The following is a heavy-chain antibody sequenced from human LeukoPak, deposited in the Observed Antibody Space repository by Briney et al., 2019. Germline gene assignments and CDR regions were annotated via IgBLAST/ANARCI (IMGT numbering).Heavy chain of an antibody. CDR2: INHSGST. Sequence: PSETLSLTCAVYGGSFSGYYWSWLRQPPGKGLEWIGEINHSGSTNYNPSLKSRVTISVDTSKNQFSLKLSSVTAADTAVYYCARGYDSSGYLYYYYYMDVWGKGTTVTVSS. CDR3: ARGYDSSGYLYYYYYMDV. D-gene: IGHD3-22*01. CDR1: GGSFSGYY. J-gene: IGHJ6*03. V-gene: IGHV4-34*01.